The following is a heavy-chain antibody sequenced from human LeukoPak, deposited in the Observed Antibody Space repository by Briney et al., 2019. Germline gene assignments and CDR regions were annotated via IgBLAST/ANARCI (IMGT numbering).Heavy chain of an antibody. CDR1: GGSISSYY. D-gene: IGHD3-10*01. J-gene: IGHJ5*02. Sequence: SETLSLTCAVSGGSISSYYWSWIRQPPGKGLEWIGYIYYSGSTNYNPSLKSRVTISVDTSKNQFSLKLSSVTAADTAVYYCASTLWFGELFTGKNWFDPWGQGTLVTVSS. CDR2: IYYSGST. V-gene: IGHV4-59*08. CDR3: ASTLWFGELFTGKNWFDP.